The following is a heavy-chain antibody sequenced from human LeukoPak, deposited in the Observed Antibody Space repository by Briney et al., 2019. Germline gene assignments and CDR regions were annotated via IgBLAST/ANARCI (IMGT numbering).Heavy chain of an antibody. CDR3: VRHGLGSSWFGFDY. J-gene: IGHJ4*02. CDR1: GYIFTTYW. D-gene: IGHD6-13*01. CDR2: IYPGDSDP. V-gene: IGHV5-51*01. Sequence: GESLKISCKGSGYIFTTYWIGWVRQMPGKGLEWMGIIYPGDSDPRYSPSFQGQVAISADKSISTAYLQWSSLKASDSAMYYCVRHGLGSSWFGFDYWGQGTLVTVSS.